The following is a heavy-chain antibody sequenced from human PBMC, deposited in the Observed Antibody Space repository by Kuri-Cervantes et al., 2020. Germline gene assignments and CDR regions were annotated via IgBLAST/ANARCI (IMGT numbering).Heavy chain of an antibody. J-gene: IGHJ5*02. CDR2: ISPSGGST. V-gene: IGHV1-46*01. CDR3: ARGIVVVPAAISWFDP. D-gene: IGHD2-2*01. Sequence: ASVKVSCKASGYTFTSYYMHWVRQAPGQGLEWMGIISPSGGSTSYAQKFQGRVTMTRDTSTSTVYMELSSLRSEDTAVYYCARGIVVVPAAISWFDPWGQGTLVTVSS. CDR1: GYTFTSYY.